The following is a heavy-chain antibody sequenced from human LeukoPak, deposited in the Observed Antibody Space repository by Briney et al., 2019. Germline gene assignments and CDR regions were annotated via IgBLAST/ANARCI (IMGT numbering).Heavy chain of an antibody. D-gene: IGHD5-24*01. Sequence: PSETLSLTCAVYGGSFSGYYWSWIRQPPGEGLEWIGEINHSGSTNYNPSLKSRVTISVDTSKNQFSLKLSSVTAADTAVYYCARGGVLATISYWGQGTLVTVSS. CDR3: ARGGVLATISY. J-gene: IGHJ4*02. V-gene: IGHV4-34*01. CDR2: INHSGST. CDR1: GGSFSGYY.